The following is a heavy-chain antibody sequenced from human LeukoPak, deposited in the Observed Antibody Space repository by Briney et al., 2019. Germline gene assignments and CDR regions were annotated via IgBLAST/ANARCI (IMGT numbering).Heavy chain of an antibody. CDR2: ISCSGDTT. V-gene: IGHV3-23*01. D-gene: IGHD5-12*01. CDR3: AKDPYRASSGLVDY. Sequence: GGSLRLSCATSGFTFSNYAVSWVRQAPGKGLECVSSISCSGDTTYYADSVKGRFTISRDNSKNKLYLQMNSLRAEDTAVYYCAKDPYRASSGLVDYWGQGTLVTVSS. J-gene: IGHJ4*02. CDR1: GFTFSNYA.